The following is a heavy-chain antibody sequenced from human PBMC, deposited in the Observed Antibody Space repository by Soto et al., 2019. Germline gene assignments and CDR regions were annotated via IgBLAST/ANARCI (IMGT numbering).Heavy chain of an antibody. CDR3: ARDRPIYSGYDHPPYYYYGMDV. V-gene: IGHV4-34*01. CDR1: GGSFSGYY. J-gene: IGHJ6*02. CDR2: INHSGST. D-gene: IGHD5-12*01. Sequence: AETLSLTCAVYGGSFSGYYWSWIRQPPGKGLEWIGEINHSGSTNYNPSLKSRVTISVDTSKNQFSLKLSSVTAADTAVYYCARDRPIYSGYDHPPYYYYGMDVWGQGTTVTVSS.